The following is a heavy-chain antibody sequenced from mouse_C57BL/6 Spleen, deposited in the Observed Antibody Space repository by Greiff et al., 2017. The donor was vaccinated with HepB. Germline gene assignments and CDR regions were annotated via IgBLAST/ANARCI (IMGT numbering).Heavy chain of an antibody. V-gene: IGHV1-72*01. CDR2: IDPNSGGT. Sequence: QVQLKQPGAELVKPGASVKLSCKASGYTFTSYWMHWVKQRPGRGLEWIGRIDPNSGGTKYNEKFKSKATLTVDKPSSTAYMQLSSLTSEDSAVYYCARPYYYGSSLAYWGQGTLVTVSA. CDR3: ARPYYYGSSLAY. D-gene: IGHD1-1*01. J-gene: IGHJ3*01. CDR1: GYTFTSYW.